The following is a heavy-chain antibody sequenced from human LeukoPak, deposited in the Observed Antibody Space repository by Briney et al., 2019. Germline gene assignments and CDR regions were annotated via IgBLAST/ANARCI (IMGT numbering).Heavy chain of an antibody. CDR1: GYTFTSYA. D-gene: IGHD4-17*01. Sequence: ASVKVSCKASGYTFTSYAMHWVRQAPGQRLEWMGWINAGNGNTKYSQKFQGRVTITRDTSASTAYMGLSSLRSEDTAVYYCARAYGDYFDYFGYWGQGTLVTVSS. V-gene: IGHV1-3*01. J-gene: IGHJ4*02. CDR2: INAGNGNT. CDR3: ARAYGDYFDYFGY.